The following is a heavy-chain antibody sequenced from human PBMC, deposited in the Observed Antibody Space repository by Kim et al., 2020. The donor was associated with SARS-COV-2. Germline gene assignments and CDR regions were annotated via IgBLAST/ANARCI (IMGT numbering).Heavy chain of an antibody. J-gene: IGHJ4*02. D-gene: IGHD1-26*01. Sequence: AASWKSRFTNARDNDKNTRYLQMNSLRAEDTALYYCARGGIVGATGVFDNWGQGTLVTVSS. CDR3: ARGGIVGATGVFDN. V-gene: IGHV3-20*03.